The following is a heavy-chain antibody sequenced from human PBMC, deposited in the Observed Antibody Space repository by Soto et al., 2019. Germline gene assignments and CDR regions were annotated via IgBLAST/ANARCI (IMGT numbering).Heavy chain of an antibody. CDR2: IYPGDSDA. CDR3: ARLSHPRGDFDY. D-gene: IGHD2-15*01. V-gene: IGHV5-51*01. J-gene: IGHJ4*02. Sequence: PGESLKISCKASGYSFSTYWIGWVRQMPGKGLEWMGIIYPGDSDARYSPSFQGQVTISADKSITTAYLQWSSLKASDTAMYYCARLSHPRGDFDYWGQGALVTVSS. CDR1: GYSFSTYW.